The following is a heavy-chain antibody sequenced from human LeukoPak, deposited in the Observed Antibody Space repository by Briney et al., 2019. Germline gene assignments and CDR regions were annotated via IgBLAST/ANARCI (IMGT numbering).Heavy chain of an antibody. D-gene: IGHD4-11*01. Sequence: PGGSLRLSCAACGFTFSHYTIGWVRQAPGKGLERVASITSSSSHIYYADSVKGRFTISRDNAKNEVYLRMNSLRGEDTAIYYCARVMMGATVTTFHYYCMDVWGVGTAVTVSS. CDR1: GFTFSHYT. CDR3: ARVMMGATVTTFHYYCMDV. J-gene: IGHJ6*03. CDR2: ITSSSSHI. V-gene: IGHV3-21*01.